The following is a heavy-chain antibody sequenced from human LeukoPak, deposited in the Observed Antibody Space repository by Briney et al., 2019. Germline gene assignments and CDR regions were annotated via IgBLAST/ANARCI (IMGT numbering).Heavy chain of an antibody. Sequence: PSETLSLTCAVYGGSFSGYYWSWIRRPPGKGLEWIGEINHSGSTNYNPSLKSRVTISVDTSKNQFSLKLSSVTAADTAVYYCARTNRGGYRRYYDSSGLDPWGQGTLVTVSS. CDR2: INHSGST. V-gene: IGHV4-34*01. D-gene: IGHD3-22*01. CDR1: GGSFSGYY. J-gene: IGHJ5*02. CDR3: ARTNRGGYRRYYDSSGLDP.